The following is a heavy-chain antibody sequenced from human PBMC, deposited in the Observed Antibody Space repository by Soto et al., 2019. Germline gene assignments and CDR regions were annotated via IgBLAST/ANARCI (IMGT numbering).Heavy chain of an antibody. V-gene: IGHV3-64D*06. CDR1: GFTFSSYA. CDR2: ISSNGGST. CDR3: VKDRWVDY. D-gene: IGHD6-13*01. J-gene: IGHJ4*02. Sequence: GGSLRLSCSVSGFTFSSYAMHWVRQAPGKGLEYASSISSNGGSTYYPDSVKGRFTISRDNSKNTLYLQMSSLRVEDTAVYYCVKDRWVDYWGQGTLVTVSS.